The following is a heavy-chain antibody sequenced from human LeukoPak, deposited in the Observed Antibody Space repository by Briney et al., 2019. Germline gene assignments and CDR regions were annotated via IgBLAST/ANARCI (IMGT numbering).Heavy chain of an antibody. CDR2: INHSGSA. V-gene: IGHV4-34*01. CDR1: GGSFSGYY. J-gene: IGHJ4*02. CDR3: TRGPYGATLGY. Sequence: PSETLSLTCAVYGGSFSGYYWSWIRQPPGKGLEWIGEINHSGSANYNPSLKSRVTTSVDTSKNQFSLKLTSVTAADTAVYYCTRGPYGATLGYWGQGTLVTVSS. D-gene: IGHD1-26*01.